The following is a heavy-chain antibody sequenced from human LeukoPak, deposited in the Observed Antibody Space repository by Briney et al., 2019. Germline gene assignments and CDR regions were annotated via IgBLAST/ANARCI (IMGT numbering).Heavy chain of an antibody. J-gene: IGHJ6*03. CDR1: GGSISYYY. CDR2: IAPSGSA. D-gene: IGHD4-17*01. CDR3: ARHLATTVTRGYSCHPMDV. Sequence: SETLSLTCTVSGGSISYYYWSWIRQPPGEGLEWIAYIAPSGSAVYNPSLNSRLTVSVDTSKNQFSLKLNSVTAADTAVYYCARHLATTVTRGYSCHPMDVWGKGTTVSVSS. V-gene: IGHV4-4*09.